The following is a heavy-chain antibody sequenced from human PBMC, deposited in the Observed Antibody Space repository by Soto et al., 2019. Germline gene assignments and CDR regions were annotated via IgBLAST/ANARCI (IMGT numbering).Heavy chain of an antibody. J-gene: IGHJ4*02. V-gene: IGHV3-9*01. CDR1: GFSFDDYA. CDR2: ISWNSGTI. D-gene: IGHD1-1*01. Sequence: VQLVESVGGLVQPGWSLRLSCEASGFSFDDYAMHRVRQVPGKGLEWVASISWNSGTIGYADSVKGRFTISRDNPKGALHLEMNSLRTEDTAFYYCAKERNEHYYFDYWGQGTLVTGSS. CDR3: AKERNEHYYFDY.